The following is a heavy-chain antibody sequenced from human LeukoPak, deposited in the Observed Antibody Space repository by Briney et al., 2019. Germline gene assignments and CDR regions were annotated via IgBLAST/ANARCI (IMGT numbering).Heavy chain of an antibody. J-gene: IGHJ5*01. CDR3: ASVPVVVPAATPNNWFDP. Sequence: SETLSLTCAGYGGSFRGYYWSWIRQPPGKGLEWIGEINHSGSTNYNLSLKSRVTISVDTSKNQFSLKLSSVTAADTAVYYCASVPVVVPAATPNNWFDPWGQGTLVTVSS. CDR2: INHSGST. CDR1: GGSFRGYY. D-gene: IGHD2-2*01. V-gene: IGHV4-34*01.